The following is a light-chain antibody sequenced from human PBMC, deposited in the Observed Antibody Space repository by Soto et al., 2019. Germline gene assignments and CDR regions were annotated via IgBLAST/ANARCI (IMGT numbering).Light chain of an antibody. Sequence: QSVLTQPAAVSGSPGHSITISCTGTSSDVGGYNYVSWYQQHPGKAPKLMIYEVSNRPSGVSNRFAGSESGNTAALTISGLQAEDEADYYCSSYTSSSTIAVFGTGTKVT. CDR3: SSYTSSSTIAV. J-gene: IGLJ1*01. CDR1: SSDVGGYNY. V-gene: IGLV2-14*01. CDR2: EVS.